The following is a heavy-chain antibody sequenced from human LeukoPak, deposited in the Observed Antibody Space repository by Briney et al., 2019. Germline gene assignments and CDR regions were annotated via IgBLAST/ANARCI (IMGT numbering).Heavy chain of an antibody. V-gene: IGHV4-39*07. D-gene: IGHD3-16*02. CDR2: IYHSGST. Sequence: SETLSLTCTVSGGSISSSSYYWGWIRQPPGKGLEWIGSIYHSGSTYYNPSLKSRVTISVDTSKNQFSLKLSSVTAADTAVYYCARLTYDYIWGSYRFDYWGQGTLVTVSS. CDR3: ARLTYDYIWGSYRFDY. J-gene: IGHJ4*02. CDR1: GGSISSSSYY.